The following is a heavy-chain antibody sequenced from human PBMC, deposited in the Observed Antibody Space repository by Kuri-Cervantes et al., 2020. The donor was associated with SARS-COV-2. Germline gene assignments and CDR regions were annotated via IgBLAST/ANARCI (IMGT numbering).Heavy chain of an antibody. CDR1: GGSISSGDYY. Sequence: SETLSLTCNVSGGSISSGDYYWSWIRQPPGKGLEWIGYIYYSGSTYYNPSLKSRVTISVDTSKNQFSLKLSSVTAADTAVYYCARALPITIFGVVTPYSWFDPWGQGTLVTVSS. CDR3: ARALPITIFGVVTPYSWFDP. D-gene: IGHD3-3*01. V-gene: IGHV4-30-4*02. CDR2: IYYSGST. J-gene: IGHJ5*02.